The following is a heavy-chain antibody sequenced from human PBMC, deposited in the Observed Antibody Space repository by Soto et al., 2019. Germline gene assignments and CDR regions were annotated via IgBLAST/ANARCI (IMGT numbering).Heavy chain of an antibody. Sequence: LRLSCAASGFTFSSYAMHWVRQAAGKGLDWVGVIAYDGGNKYYADSVKGRFTISRDNSKNTVYLQMNSLRVDDTAVYYCASQLSVAGNYFFYYAMGVGGQETTV. CDR2: IAYDGGNK. CDR3: ASQLSVAGNYFFYYAMGV. J-gene: IGHJ6*02. V-gene: IGHV3-30-3*01. D-gene: IGHD6-13*01. CDR1: GFTFSSYA.